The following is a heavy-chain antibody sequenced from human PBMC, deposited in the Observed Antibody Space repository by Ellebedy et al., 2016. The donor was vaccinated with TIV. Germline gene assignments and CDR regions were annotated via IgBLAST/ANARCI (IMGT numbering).Heavy chain of an antibody. V-gene: IGHV4-39*07. CDR3: VRGGGNAFDI. Sequence: MPSETLSLTCTVSGDSITSSTDLWGWSRQPPGKGLEWIAPIHDRGPTYYNPSLNNRVTISVDTSKNWLSLQVNAVTAADTAMYYCVRGGGNAFDIWGQGTKVTVSS. CDR2: IHDRGPT. CDR1: GDSITSSTDL. D-gene: IGHD3-16*01. J-gene: IGHJ3*02.